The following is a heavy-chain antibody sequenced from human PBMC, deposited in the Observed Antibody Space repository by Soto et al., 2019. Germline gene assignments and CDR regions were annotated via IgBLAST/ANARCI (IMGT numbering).Heavy chain of an antibody. J-gene: IGHJ6*03. V-gene: IGHV1-18*01. CDR3: ARYDYIWGSYGNYYYYDMDV. CDR2: ISAYNGNT. D-gene: IGHD3-16*01. Sequence: QVQLVQSGAEVKKPGASVKVSCKASGYTFTSYGIIWVRQAPGQGLEWMGWISAYNGNTNYAQKLQGRVTMTTDTSTSTAYMELRSLRSDDTAVYYCARYDYIWGSYGNYYYYDMDVWGKGTTVTFSS. CDR1: GYTFTSYG.